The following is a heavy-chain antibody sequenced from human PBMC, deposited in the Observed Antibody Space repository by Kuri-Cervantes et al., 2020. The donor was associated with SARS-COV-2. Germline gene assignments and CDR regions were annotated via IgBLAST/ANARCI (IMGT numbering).Heavy chain of an antibody. J-gene: IGHJ4*02. V-gene: IGHV3-21*01. CDR3: GRHRGYCSGGGCYSTGFSFDY. CDR1: RFTFNNYA. Sequence: GESLKISCADSRFTFNNYALTWVRQAPGMGLEWVSSISSGSDYIYYADSVKGRFTVSRDNAENSLYLQMNSLGVGDTAVYYCGRHRGYCSGGGCYSTGFSFDYWGQGALVTVSS. CDR2: ISSGSDYI. D-gene: IGHD2-15*01.